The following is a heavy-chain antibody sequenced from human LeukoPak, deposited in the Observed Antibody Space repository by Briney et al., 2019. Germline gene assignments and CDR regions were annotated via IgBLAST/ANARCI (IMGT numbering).Heavy chain of an antibody. Sequence: GGSLRLSCIGSPLTFRSYSLNWVRQAPGKGLEWVSAISGSGGSTYYADSVKGRFTISRDNSKNTLYLQMNSLRAEDTAVYYCAKDSRLLWFGELLSAYAFDIWGQGTMVTVSS. V-gene: IGHV3-23*01. J-gene: IGHJ3*02. CDR1: PLTFRSYS. D-gene: IGHD3-10*01. CDR2: ISGSGGST. CDR3: AKDSRLLWFGELLSAYAFDI.